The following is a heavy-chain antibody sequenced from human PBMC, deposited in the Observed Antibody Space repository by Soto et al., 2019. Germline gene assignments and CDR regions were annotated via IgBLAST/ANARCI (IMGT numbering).Heavy chain of an antibody. CDR2: IIPIFGTA. CDR1: GGTFSSYA. V-gene: IGHV1-69*13. Sequence: SVKVSCKASGGTFSSYAISWVRQAPGQGLEWMGGIIPIFGTANYAQKFQGRVTITADESTSTAYMELSSLRSEDTAVYYCASERYDILTGYYTDYYYYYGMDVWGQGTTVTVS. J-gene: IGHJ6*02. CDR3: ASERYDILTGYYTDYYYYYGMDV. D-gene: IGHD3-9*01.